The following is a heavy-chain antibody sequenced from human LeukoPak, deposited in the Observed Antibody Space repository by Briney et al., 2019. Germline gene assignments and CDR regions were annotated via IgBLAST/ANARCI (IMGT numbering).Heavy chain of an antibody. CDR1: GFTFSSYW. CDR2: ITSDGSST. D-gene: IGHD1-26*01. CDR3: ARDLTGAVFDF. Sequence: GGSLRLSCAASGFTFSSYWMHWVRQAPGKGLVCVSRITSDGSSTSYADSVGGRFTISRDNAKNTVYLQMNSLRAEDTAVYYCARDLTGAVFDFWGQGALVTVSS. V-gene: IGHV3-74*01. J-gene: IGHJ4*02.